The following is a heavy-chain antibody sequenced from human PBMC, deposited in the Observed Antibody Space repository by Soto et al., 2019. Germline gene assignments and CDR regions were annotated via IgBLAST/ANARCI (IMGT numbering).Heavy chain of an antibody. D-gene: IGHD3-9*01. CDR1: GFTFSSYW. CDR3: ARDSGYDILTGYFDY. V-gene: IGHV3-7*05. Sequence: GGSLRLSCAASGFTFSSYWMSWVRQAPGKGLEWVANIKQDGSEKYYVDSVKGRFTISRDNAKNSLYLQMNSLRAEDTAVYYCARDSGYDILTGYFDYWGQGTLVTVSS. J-gene: IGHJ4*02. CDR2: IKQDGSEK.